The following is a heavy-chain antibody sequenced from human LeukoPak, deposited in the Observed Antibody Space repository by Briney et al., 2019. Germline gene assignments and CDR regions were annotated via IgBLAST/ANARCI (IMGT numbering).Heavy chain of an antibody. D-gene: IGHD3-22*01. CDR3: ARGFSGYSPPYFDY. Sequence: SETLSLTCTVSGGSISSYYWSWIRQPPGKGLEWIGYIYYSGSTNYNPSLKSRVTISVDTSKNQFSLKLSSVTAADTAVYYCARGFSGYSPPYFDYWGQGTLVTVSS. V-gene: IGHV4-59*01. CDR2: IYYSGST. CDR1: GGSISSYY. J-gene: IGHJ4*02.